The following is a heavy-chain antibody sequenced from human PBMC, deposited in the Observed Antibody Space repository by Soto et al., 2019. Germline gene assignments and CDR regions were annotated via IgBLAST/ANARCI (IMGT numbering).Heavy chain of an antibody. CDR2: IIPGNGDT. Sequence: QVQLVQSGAEVKKPGASVKVSCKASGDTFTSYAFHWVRQAPGQRFEWMGWIIPGNGDTKYSQKFQGRVTITRDTSASTAYMELSSLRSDDTAVYYCLWGYYFEYWGQGTLVTVSS. J-gene: IGHJ4*02. CDR3: LWGYYFEY. CDR1: GDTFTSYA. V-gene: IGHV1-3*01. D-gene: IGHD2-21*01.